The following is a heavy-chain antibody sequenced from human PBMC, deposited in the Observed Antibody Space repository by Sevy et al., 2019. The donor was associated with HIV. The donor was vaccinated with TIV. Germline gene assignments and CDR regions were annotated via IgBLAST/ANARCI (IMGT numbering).Heavy chain of an antibody. CDR3: TTATYYDFWSGYYKQIFDY. J-gene: IGHJ4*02. D-gene: IGHD3-3*01. CDR1: GFTFSNAW. CDR2: IKSKTDGGTT. V-gene: IGHV3-15*01. Sequence: GGSLRLSCAASGFTFSNAWMSWVRQAPGKGLEWVGRIKSKTDGGTTDYAAPVKGRFTISRDDSKNTLYLQMNSLKTEETAVYYCTTATYYDFWSGYYKQIFDYWGQGTLVTVSS.